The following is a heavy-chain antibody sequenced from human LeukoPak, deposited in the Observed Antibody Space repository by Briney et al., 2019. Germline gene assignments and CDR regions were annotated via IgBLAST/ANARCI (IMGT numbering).Heavy chain of an antibody. CDR1: GGSISSYY. D-gene: IGHD6-13*01. CDR3: ARGRIAAAANWFDP. CDR2: IYCSGST. Sequence: SETLSLTCTVSGGSISSYYWSWIRQPPGKGLEWIGYIYCSGSTNYNPSLKSRVTISVDTSKNQFSLKLSSVTAADTAVYYCARGRIAAAANWFDPWGQGTLVTVSS. V-gene: IGHV4-59*01. J-gene: IGHJ5*02.